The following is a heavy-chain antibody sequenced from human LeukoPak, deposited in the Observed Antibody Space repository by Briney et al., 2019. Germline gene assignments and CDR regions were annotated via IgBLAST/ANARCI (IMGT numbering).Heavy chain of an antibody. CDR2: TYTDVNT. V-gene: IGHV3-53*01. D-gene: IGHD2-2*01. J-gene: IGHJ4*02. CDR3: AKDWGDCSSTSCYFDY. Sequence: PGGSLRLSCAASGFTVSSSYMSWVRQAPGKGLEWVSITYTDVNTNYADSVKGRFTISRDNSKNTLYLQMNSLRAEDTAVYYCAKDWGDCSSTSCYFDYWGQGTLVTVSS. CDR1: GFTVSSSY.